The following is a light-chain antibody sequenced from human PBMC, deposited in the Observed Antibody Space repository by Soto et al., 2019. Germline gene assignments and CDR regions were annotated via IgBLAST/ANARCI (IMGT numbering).Light chain of an antibody. Sequence: QTALTRPASVSGSPGQSITISCTGTSSDVGGYNYVSWYQQYPGKAPKLMIYDVTNRPSGVSNRFSGSKSGNTASPTISGLQAEDEADYYCGSYRISTAVFGTGTKVTVL. J-gene: IGLJ1*01. CDR3: GSYRISTAV. CDR1: SSDVGGYNY. CDR2: DVT. V-gene: IGLV2-14*01.